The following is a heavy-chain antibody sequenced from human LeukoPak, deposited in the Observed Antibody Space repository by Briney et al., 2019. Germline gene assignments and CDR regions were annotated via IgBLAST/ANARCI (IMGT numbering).Heavy chain of an antibody. CDR3: ARGGYYGSGSEVYYYYGMDV. V-gene: IGHV4-61*01. J-gene: IGHJ6*02. CDR1: GGSVSSGSYY. Sequence: PSETLSLTCTVSGGSVSSGSYYWSWIRQPPGKGLEWIGYIYYSGSTNYNPSLKSRVTISVDTSKNQFSLKLSSVTAADTAVYYCARGGYYGSGSEVYYYYGMDVWGQGTTVTVSS. CDR2: IYYSGST. D-gene: IGHD3-10*01.